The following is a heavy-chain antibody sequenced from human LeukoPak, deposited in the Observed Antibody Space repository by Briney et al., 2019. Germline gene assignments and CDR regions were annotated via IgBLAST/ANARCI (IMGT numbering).Heavy chain of an antibody. Sequence: ASVKVSCKASGYTFTGYYMHWVRQAPGQGLEWMGRINPNSGGTNYAQKFQGRVTMTRDTSISTAYMELSRLRSDDTAVYYCARDQRITMVRGVTRPDHWGQGTLVTVSS. J-gene: IGHJ4*02. CDR1: GYTFTGYY. D-gene: IGHD3-10*01. V-gene: IGHV1-2*06. CDR2: INPNSGGT. CDR3: ARDQRITMVRGVTRPDH.